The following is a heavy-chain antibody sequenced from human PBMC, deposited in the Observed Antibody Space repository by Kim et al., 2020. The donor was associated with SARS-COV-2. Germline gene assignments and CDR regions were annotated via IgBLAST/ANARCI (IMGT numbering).Heavy chain of an antibody. J-gene: IGHJ6*02. CDR2: IIPILGIA. CDR3: ARDLLGRGYSSSLTPDYYYYGMDV. Sequence: SVKVSCKASGGTFSSYAISWVRQAPGQGLEWIGRIIPILGIANYAQKFQGRVTITADKSTSTAYMELSSLRSEDTAVYYCARDLLGRGYSSSLTPDYYYYGMDVWGQGTTVTVSS. V-gene: IGHV1-69*04. CDR1: GGTFSSYA. D-gene: IGHD6-13*01.